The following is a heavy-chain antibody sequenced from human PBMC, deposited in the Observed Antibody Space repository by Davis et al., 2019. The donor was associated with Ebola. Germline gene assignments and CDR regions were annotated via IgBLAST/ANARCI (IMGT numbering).Heavy chain of an antibody. CDR1: GGSISSYY. D-gene: IGHD3-22*01. J-gene: IGHJ6*02. V-gene: IGHV4-59*01. CDR3: ARGPYYYDSSGYYRSDYYGMDV. Sequence: SETLSLTCTVSGGSISSYYWSWIRQPPGKGLEWIGYIYYSGSTNYNPSLKSRVTISVDTSKNQFSLKLSSVTAADTAVYYCARGPYYYDSSGYYRSDYYGMDVWAKGPRSPSP. CDR2: IYYSGST.